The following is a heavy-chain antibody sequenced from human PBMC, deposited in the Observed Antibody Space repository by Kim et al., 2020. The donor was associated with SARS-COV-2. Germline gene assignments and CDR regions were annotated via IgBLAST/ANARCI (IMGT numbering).Heavy chain of an antibody. CDR1: GGTFSSYA. J-gene: IGHJ6*02. D-gene: IGHD6-19*01. V-gene: IGHV1-69*13. Sequence: SVKVSCKASGGTFSSYAISWVRQAPGQGLEWMGGIIPIFGTANYAQKFQGRVTITADESTSTAYMELSSLRSEDTAVYYCARDDEAVAGINSGYYYYGMDVWGQGTTVTVSS. CDR2: IIPIFGTA. CDR3: ARDDEAVAGINSGYYYYGMDV.